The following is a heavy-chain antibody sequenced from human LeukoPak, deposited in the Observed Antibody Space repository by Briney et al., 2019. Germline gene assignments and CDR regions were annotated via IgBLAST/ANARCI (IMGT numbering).Heavy chain of an antibody. CDR1: GYSISSGYY. CDR3: ARLGWQWLVYAFDI. V-gene: IGHV4-38-2*02. CDR2: MYYGGST. D-gene: IGHD6-19*01. J-gene: IGHJ3*02. Sequence: KTSETLSLTCTVSGYSISSGYYWVWIRQPPGKGLEWIGSMYYGGSTYYNPSLESRVTISIDTSKNQFSLKLSSVTAADTAVYYCARLGWQWLVYAFDIWGQGTMVTVSS.